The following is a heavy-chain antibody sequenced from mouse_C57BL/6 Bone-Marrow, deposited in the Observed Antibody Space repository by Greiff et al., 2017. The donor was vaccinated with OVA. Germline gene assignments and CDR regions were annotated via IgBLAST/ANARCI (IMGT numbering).Heavy chain of an antibody. V-gene: IGHV3-6*01. CDR1: GYSITSGYY. Sequence: EVQLQQSGPGLVKPSQSLSLTCSVTGYSITSGYYWNWIRQFPGNKLEWMGYISYDGSNNYNPSLKNRISITRDTSKNQFFLKLNSVTTEDTATYYCARKLRLRYFDYWGQGTTLTVSS. CDR2: ISYDGSN. D-gene: IGHD3-2*02. J-gene: IGHJ2*01. CDR3: ARKLRLRYFDY.